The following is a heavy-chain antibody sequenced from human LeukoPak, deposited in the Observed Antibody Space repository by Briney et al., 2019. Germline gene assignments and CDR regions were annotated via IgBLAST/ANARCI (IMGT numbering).Heavy chain of an antibody. D-gene: IGHD6-19*01. Sequence: AASVKVSCKASGGTFSSYAISWVRQAPGQGLEWMGGIIPIFGTANYAQKFQGRVTITADESTSTAYMELSSLRSEDTAVYYCARARGSGWYFDYWGQGTLVTVSS. CDR2: IIPIFGTA. CDR3: ARARGSGWYFDY. V-gene: IGHV1-69*13. CDR1: GGTFSSYA. J-gene: IGHJ4*02.